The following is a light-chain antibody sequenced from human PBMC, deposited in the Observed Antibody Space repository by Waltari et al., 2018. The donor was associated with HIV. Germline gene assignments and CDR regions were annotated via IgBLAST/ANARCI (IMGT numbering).Light chain of an antibody. CDR3: ASWDDTLGHWI. CDR1: RSTLGNNF. Sequence: QPKMTQAPSASKTPGQRITMSCSGSRSTLGNNFIPWYQQIPGLAPRLVMSRNDQRPAGVPGRFSGSKSGTSAFLAIADLRLEDEATYICASWDDTLGHWIFGGGTKLTVL. V-gene: IGLV1-47*01. J-gene: IGLJ3*02. CDR2: RND.